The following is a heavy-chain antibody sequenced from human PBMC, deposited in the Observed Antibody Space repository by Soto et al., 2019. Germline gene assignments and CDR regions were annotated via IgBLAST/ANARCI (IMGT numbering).Heavy chain of an antibody. D-gene: IGHD3-10*01. V-gene: IGHV4-59*01. Sequence: QVQLQESGPGLVKPSETLSLTCTVSGGSISSYYWSWIRQPPGKGLEWIGYIYYSGSTNYNPSLKSRVTISVDTSKNQFSLKLSSVTAADTAVYYCARGSGSYYVGNWFDPWGQGTLVTVSS. CDR1: GGSISSYY. J-gene: IGHJ5*02. CDR2: IYYSGST. CDR3: ARGSGSYYVGNWFDP.